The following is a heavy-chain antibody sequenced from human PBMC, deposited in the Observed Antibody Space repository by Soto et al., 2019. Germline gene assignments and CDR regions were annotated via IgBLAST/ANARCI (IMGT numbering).Heavy chain of an antibody. CDR1: GDSVSSNSAA. J-gene: IGHJ6*02. V-gene: IGHV6-1*01. CDR3: ARVPTYCSSTSCYPGYYYYGMDV. CDR2: TYYRSKWYN. Sequence: PSQTLSLTCAISGDSVSSNSAAWNWIRQSPSRGLEWLGRTYYRSKWYNDYAVSVKSRITINPDTSKNQFSLQLNSVTPEDTAVYYCARVPTYCSSTSCYPGYYYYGMDVWGQGTTVTVSS. D-gene: IGHD2-2*01.